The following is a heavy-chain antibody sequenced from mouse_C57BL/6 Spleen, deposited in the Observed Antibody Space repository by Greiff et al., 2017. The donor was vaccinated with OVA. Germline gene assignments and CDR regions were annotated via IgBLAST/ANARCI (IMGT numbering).Heavy chain of an antibody. CDR1: GFNIKDYY. CDR2: IDPEDGDT. D-gene: IGHD6-1*01. J-gene: IGHJ4*01. CDR3: TLASTGTEAMDY. V-gene: IGHV14-1*01. Sequence: EVQLQQSGAELVRPGASVKLSCTASGFNIKDYYMHWVKQRPEQGLEWIGRIDPEDGDTEYAPKFQGKATMTADTSSNTAYLQLSSLTSEDTAVYYCTLASTGTEAMDYWGQGTSVTVSS.